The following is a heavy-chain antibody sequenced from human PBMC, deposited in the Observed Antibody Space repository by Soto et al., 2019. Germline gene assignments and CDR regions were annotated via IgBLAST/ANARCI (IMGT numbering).Heavy chain of an antibody. Sequence: SETLSLTCTVSGGSISSYYWSWIRQPPGKGLEWIGYIYYSGSTNYNPSLKGRVTISVDTSKNQFSLKLSSVTAADTAVYYCARGGKQPDWFDPWGQGTLVTVSS. CDR1: GGSISSYY. J-gene: IGHJ5*02. CDR2: IYYSGST. CDR3: ARGGKQPDWFDP. V-gene: IGHV4-59*01.